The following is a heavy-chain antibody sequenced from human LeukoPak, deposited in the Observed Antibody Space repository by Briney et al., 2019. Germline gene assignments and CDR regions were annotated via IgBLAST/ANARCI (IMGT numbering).Heavy chain of an antibody. CDR3: ARAGIAAAAPDY. CDR1: GFTFSSYA. D-gene: IGHD6-13*01. J-gene: IGHJ4*02. CDR2: ISYDGSNK. Sequence: PGGSLGLSCAASGFTFSSYAMHWVRQAPGKGLEWVAVISYDGSNKYYADSVKGRFTISRDNSKNTLYLQMNSLRAEDTAVYYCARAGIAAAAPDYWGQGTLVTVSS. V-gene: IGHV3-30-3*01.